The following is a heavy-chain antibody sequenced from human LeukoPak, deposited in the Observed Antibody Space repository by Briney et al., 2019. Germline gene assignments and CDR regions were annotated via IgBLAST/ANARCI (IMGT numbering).Heavy chain of an antibody. Sequence: ASVKVSCKASGYTFTNYYIHWVRQAPGQGLEWMGMINPSGGSTVYAQMLQGRITMTRDLSSRTVYMELNSLTSEDTAVYYCARGRTTQSYASSGFYPRDYWGQGTLVTVSS. CDR2: INPSGGST. CDR3: ARGRTTQSYASSGFYPRDY. CDR1: GYTFTNYY. J-gene: IGHJ4*02. D-gene: IGHD3-22*01. V-gene: IGHV1-46*01.